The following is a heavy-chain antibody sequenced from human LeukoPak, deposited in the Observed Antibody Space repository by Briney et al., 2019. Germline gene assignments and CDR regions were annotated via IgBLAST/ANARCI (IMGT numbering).Heavy chain of an antibody. Sequence: SSETLSLTCTVSGGSISSYYWSWIRQPPGEGRVGIGYIYYSGSTNYNPSLKSRVTISVDTSKNQFSLKLSSVTAADTAVYYCARMASSSFDAFDIWGQGTMVTVSS. D-gene: IGHD6-13*01. V-gene: IGHV4-59*01. CDR3: ARMASSSFDAFDI. J-gene: IGHJ3*02. CDR2: IYYSGST. CDR1: GGSISSYY.